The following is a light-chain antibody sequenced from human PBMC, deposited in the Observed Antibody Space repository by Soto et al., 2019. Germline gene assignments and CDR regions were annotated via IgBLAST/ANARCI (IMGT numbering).Light chain of an antibody. CDR3: HKYNSAPFT. CDR2: SAS. J-gene: IGKJ2*01. Sequence: DVQMTQSPSSLSASVADRVTITCRASEDISNFLAWYQQKPGKVPKVLVFSASTLQSGVPTRFSGSGSGTDFTLTISSLQPEDVATYYCHKYNSAPFTFGQGTKLEIK. CDR1: EDISNF. V-gene: IGKV1-27*01.